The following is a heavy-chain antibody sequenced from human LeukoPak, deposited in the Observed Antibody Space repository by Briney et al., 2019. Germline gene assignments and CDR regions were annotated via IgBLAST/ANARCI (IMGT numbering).Heavy chain of an antibody. CDR3: AKDVGGTNFHYMDV. D-gene: IGHD1-26*01. Sequence: GGSLRLSCAASGFSFSSFAMSWVRQAPGKGPEWVSAISGSGESTYYEDSVKGRFTISRDNSKNTVEVQMNSLRAEDTAVYYCAKDVGGTNFHYMDVWGKGTTVIVSS. CDR2: ISGSGEST. J-gene: IGHJ6*03. CDR1: GFSFSSFA. V-gene: IGHV3-23*01.